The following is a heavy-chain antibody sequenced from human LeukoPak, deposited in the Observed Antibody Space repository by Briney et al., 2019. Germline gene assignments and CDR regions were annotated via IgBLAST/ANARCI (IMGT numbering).Heavy chain of an antibody. D-gene: IGHD1-26*01. Sequence: GGSLRLSCAASGFTFSSNWMHWVRQAPGKGLVWVSRINEDGSTTNYADSVKGRFTISRDNAKNTLYLQMNSLRAEDTAVYYCVRDLGGRSGHWGQGTLVTASS. CDR3: VRDLGGRSGH. CDR2: INEDGSTT. V-gene: IGHV3-74*01. CDR1: GFTFSSNW. J-gene: IGHJ4*02.